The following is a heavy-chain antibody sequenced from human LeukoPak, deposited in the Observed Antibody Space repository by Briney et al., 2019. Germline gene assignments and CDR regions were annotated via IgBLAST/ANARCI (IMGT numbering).Heavy chain of an antibody. CDR1: GFTFSSYS. J-gene: IGHJ4*02. Sequence: GGSLRLSCAASGFTFSSYSMNWVRQAPGKGLEWVSSISSSSSYIYYADSVRGRFTISRDNAKNSLYLQMNSLRAEDTAVYYCARGDSSDYYSDFWGQGTLVTVSS. V-gene: IGHV3-21*01. CDR3: ARGDSSDYYSDF. D-gene: IGHD3-22*01. CDR2: ISSSSSYI.